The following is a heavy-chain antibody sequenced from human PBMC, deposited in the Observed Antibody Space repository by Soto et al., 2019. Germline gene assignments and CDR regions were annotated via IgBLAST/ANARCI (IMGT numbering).Heavy chain of an antibody. CDR3: ARDTGIVVVPAANPFDY. D-gene: IGHD2-2*01. CDR2: ISSSSSYI. Sequence: EVQLVESGGGLVKPAGSLRLSCAASGFTFSSYSMSWVRQAPGKGLEWVSSISSSSSYIYYADSVKGRFTIARDNAKNSLYLQMNSLRAEDTAVYYCARDTGIVVVPAANPFDYWGQGPLVTVSS. CDR1: GFTFSSYS. V-gene: IGHV3-21*01. J-gene: IGHJ4*02.